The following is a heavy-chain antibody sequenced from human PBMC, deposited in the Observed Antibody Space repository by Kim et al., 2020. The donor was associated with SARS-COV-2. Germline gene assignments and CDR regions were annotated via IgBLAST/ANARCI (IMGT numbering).Heavy chain of an antibody. J-gene: IGHJ4*02. CDR3: ARDARFLRCGGDCYV. CDR1: GDSVSSGSYY. V-gene: IGHV4-61*01. Sequence: SETLSLTCTVSGDSVSSGSYYWSWIRQPPGKGLESIGYIYYSGSTKYNPSLKSRVTISIDTSKNQFSLNLSSVTAADTAVYYCARDARFLRCGGDCYVWGQGTLVTVSS. D-gene: IGHD2-21*02. CDR2: IYYSGST.